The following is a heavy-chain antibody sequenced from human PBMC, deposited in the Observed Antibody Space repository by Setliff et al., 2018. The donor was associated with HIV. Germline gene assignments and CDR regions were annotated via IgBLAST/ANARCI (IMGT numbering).Heavy chain of an antibody. J-gene: IGHJ3*01. V-gene: IGHV3-23*01. D-gene: IGHD4-17*01. CDR3: AKDPNGDYVGAFDS. CDR2: ITGSGGTI. Sequence: QPGGSLRLSCAASGFTFSSFAMTWVRQAPGKGLEWVSVITGSGGTIYQTDSVRGRFTVSRDNSKNTLYLQMNNLRVEDTAVYYCAKDPNGDYVGAFDSWGPGTMVTVSS. CDR1: GFTFSSFA.